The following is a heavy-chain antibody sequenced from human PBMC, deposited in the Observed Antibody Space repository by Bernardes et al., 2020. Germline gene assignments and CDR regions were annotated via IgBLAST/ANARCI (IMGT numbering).Heavy chain of an antibody. CDR3: ANVDLGYYNSGSWRDIDY. CDR1: GFTFSSYS. J-gene: IGHJ4*02. V-gene: IGHV3-23*01. Sequence: GGSLRLSCAASGFTFSSYSMSWVRQAPEKGLEWVSAISPSGGNTYYADSVKGRLTISRDNSKNTLYLQMNSLRAEDTTVYYCANVDLGYYNSGSWRDIDYWSKGNLVTVS. D-gene: IGHD6-19*01. CDR2: ISPSGGNT.